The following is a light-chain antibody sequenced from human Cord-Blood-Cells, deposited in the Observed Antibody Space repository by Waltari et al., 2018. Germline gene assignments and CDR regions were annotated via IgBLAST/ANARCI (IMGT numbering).Light chain of an antibody. J-gene: IGLJ3*02. V-gene: IGLV3-21*03. CDR3: QVWDSSSDHWV. Sequence: SYVLTQPPSVSVAPGKTARITCGGNNIGSKSVHWYQQKPGQAPVLGVYDDCDGASGTLGRFSGANSGNTATLTISRVEAGDEADYYCQVWDSSSDHWVFGGGTKLTVL. CDR1: NIGSKS. CDR2: DDC.